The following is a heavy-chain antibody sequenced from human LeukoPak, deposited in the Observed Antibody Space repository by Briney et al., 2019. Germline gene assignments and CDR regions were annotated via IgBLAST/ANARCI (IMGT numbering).Heavy chain of an antibody. J-gene: IGHJ3*02. D-gene: IGHD3-10*01. CDR3: ASGGSGSYHDAFDI. CDR2: MNPNSGNT. CDR1: GYTFTSDD. V-gene: IGHV1-8*03. Sequence: ASVKVSCKASGYTFTSDDINWVRQATGQGLEWMGWMNPNSGNTGYAQKFQGRVTITRNTSISTAYMELSSLRSEDTAVYYCASGGSGSYHDAFDIWGQGTMVTVSS.